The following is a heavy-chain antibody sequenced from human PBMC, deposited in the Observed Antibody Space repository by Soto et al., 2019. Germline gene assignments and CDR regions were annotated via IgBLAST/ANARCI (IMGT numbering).Heavy chain of an antibody. Sequence: QVQLVQSGGEVKKPGASVKVSCKASGYTFTRYGISWVRQAPGQGLEWMGRISAYNGNTNYAQKLQGRVTTTTDTSTSTVYMEPRSLRSDDTAVYYCAIVVGALGPWCEPWGQGTLVTVSS. J-gene: IGHJ5*02. V-gene: IGHV1-18*01. D-gene: IGHD1-26*01. CDR3: AIVVGALGPWCEP. CDR2: ISAYNGNT. CDR1: GYTFTRYG.